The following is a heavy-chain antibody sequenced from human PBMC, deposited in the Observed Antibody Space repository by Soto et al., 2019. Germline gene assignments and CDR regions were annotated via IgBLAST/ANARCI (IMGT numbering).Heavy chain of an antibody. CDR3: VRGPNFYNSARGWFDP. Sequence: QVQLQQSGPGLVKPSQTLSLTCTVSGGSIRSGDYYWSWIRQSPGKGLEWIAYIYYSGTTYYNPSLKSRVTISVDTSKNQFSLKLSSVTAADTAVYYCVRGPNFYNSARGWFDPWGQGTLVTVSS. J-gene: IGHJ5*02. D-gene: IGHD3-10*01. CDR1: GGSIRSGDYY. V-gene: IGHV4-30-4*01. CDR2: IYYSGTT.